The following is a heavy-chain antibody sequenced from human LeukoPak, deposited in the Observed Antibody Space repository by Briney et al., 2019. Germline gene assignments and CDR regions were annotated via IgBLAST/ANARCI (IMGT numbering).Heavy chain of an antibody. V-gene: IGHV4-59*01. CDR3: ARGSRSSDY. CDR2: IYYSGST. J-gene: IGHJ4*02. CDR1: GGSISSYY. Sequence: SETLSLTCTVSGGSISSYYWSWIRQPPGKGLGWIGYIYYSGSTNYNPSLTSRVTISVDTSKNQFSLKLTSVTAADTAVYYCARGSRSSDYWAQGTLVTVSS.